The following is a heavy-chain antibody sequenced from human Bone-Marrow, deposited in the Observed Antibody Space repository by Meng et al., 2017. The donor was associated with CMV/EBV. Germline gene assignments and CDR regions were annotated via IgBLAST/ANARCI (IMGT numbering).Heavy chain of an antibody. CDR3: ARDLIASRPGWFDP. CDR1: GYTFTTYG. CDR2: ISNYNGNT. V-gene: IGHV1-18*01. D-gene: IGHD6-6*01. Sequence: SGYTFTTYGLSWVRQAPGQGLEWMGWISNYNGNTNYAQKFQDRVTMTTDASTSIAYMELRSLRFDDTAIYYCARDLIASRPGWFDPWGQGTLVTVSS. J-gene: IGHJ5*02.